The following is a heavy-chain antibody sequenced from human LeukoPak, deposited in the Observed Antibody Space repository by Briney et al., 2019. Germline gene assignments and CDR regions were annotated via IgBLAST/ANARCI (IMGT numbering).Heavy chain of an antibody. CDR3: ARDGGRGWYLVYFQH. CDR2: ISSNGGST. V-gene: IGHV3-64*01. CDR1: GFTFSSYA. D-gene: IGHD6-19*01. Sequence: GGSLRLSCAASGFTFSSYAMHWVRQAPGKGLEYVSAISSNGGSTYYANSVKGRFTISRDNSKNTLYLQMGSLRAEDMAVYYCARDGGRGWYLVYFQHWGQGTLVTVSS. J-gene: IGHJ1*01.